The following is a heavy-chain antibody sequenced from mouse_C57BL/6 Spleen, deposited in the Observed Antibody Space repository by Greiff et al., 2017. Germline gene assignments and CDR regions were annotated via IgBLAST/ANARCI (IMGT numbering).Heavy chain of an antibody. D-gene: IGHD1-1*01. Sequence: QVQLQQSGAELVRPGASVTLSCKASGYTFTDYEMHWVKQTPVHGLEWIGAIDPETGGTAYNQKFKGKAILTADKSSSTAYMELRSLTSEDSAVYYCTKDYYGNGDYWGQGTTLTVSS. CDR2: IDPETGGT. CDR1: GYTFTDYE. CDR3: TKDYYGNGDY. V-gene: IGHV1-15*01. J-gene: IGHJ2*01.